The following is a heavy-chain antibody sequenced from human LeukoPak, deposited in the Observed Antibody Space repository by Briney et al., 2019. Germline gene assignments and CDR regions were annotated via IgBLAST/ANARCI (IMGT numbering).Heavy chain of an antibody. J-gene: IGHJ6*03. CDR2: ISTSGRASTSGSI. CDR1: GGSISRYY. CDR3: ARGWFDDLPQNYYYYMDV. Sequence: PSETLSLTCTVSGGSISRYYWSWLRQPAGKGLEWIGRISTSGRASTSGSINYNPSLKSRVTMSIDTSKNQFSLKLRSVTAADTAVYYCARGWFDDLPQNYYYYMDVWGKGTTVTISS. D-gene: IGHD3-10*01. V-gene: IGHV4-4*07.